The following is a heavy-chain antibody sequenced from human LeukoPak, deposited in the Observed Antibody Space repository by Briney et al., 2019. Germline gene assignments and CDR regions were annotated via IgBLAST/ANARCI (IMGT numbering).Heavy chain of an antibody. Sequence: GGSLRLSCAASGFTFSSYGMHWVRQAPGKGLEWVAFIRYDGSNKYYADSVKGRFTISRDNSKNTLYLQMNSLRAEDTAVYYCAKGLVWSGYPRRMDAWGKGTTVTASS. D-gene: IGHD3-3*01. V-gene: IGHV3-30*02. J-gene: IGHJ6*03. CDR1: GFTFSSYG. CDR2: IRYDGSNK. CDR3: AKGLVWSGYPRRMDA.